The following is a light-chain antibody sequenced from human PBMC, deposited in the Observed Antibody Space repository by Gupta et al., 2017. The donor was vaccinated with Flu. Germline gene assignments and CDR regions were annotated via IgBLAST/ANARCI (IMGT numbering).Light chain of an antibody. CDR3: YLWDPSSGPSLEV. Sequence: SYVLTQPPSVSVAPGQTARITCEGNNIGRKSVHWYQKKPGQAPVLVGYADTDRPSGIPERFSGSNYGNTDSLTTRRVEAGDEADYDGYLWDPSSGPSLEVLGAGTKVTVL. V-gene: IGLV3-21*02. CDR2: ADT. CDR1: NIGRKS. J-gene: IGLJ1*01.